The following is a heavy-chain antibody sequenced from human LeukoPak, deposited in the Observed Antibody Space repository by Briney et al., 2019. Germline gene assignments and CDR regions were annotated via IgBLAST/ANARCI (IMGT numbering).Heavy chain of an antibody. J-gene: IGHJ4*02. V-gene: IGHV4-61*02. CDR2: IYITGNT. CDR1: GGSISSDDYY. Sequence: SETLSLTCTESGGSISSDDYYWNWIRQPAGRGLESIGRIYITGNTMYNPSLESRVRMSIDTSKNQVSLTVKSVTAADTAVYYCARGGTLFTFFDSWGQGTLVTVSS. CDR3: ARGGTLFTFFDS.